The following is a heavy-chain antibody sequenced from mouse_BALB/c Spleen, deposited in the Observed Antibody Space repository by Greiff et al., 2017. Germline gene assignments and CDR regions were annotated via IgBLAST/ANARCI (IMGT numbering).Heavy chain of an antibody. V-gene: IGHV5-6-5*01. CDR2: ISSGGST. J-gene: IGHJ3*01. Sequence: EVKVVESGGGLVKPGGSLKLSCAASGFTFSSYAMSWVRQTPEKRLEWVASISSGGSTYYPDSVKGRFTISRDNARNILYLQMSSLRSEDTAMYYCARDDGYFRFAYWGQGTLVTVSA. D-gene: IGHD2-3*01. CDR3: ARDDGYFRFAY. CDR1: GFTFSSYA.